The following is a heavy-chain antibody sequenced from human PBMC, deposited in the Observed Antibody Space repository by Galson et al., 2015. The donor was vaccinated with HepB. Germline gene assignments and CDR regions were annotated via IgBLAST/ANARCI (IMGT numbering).Heavy chain of an antibody. J-gene: IGHJ5*02. Sequence: SVRVSCKASGVTFSSYAISWVRQAPGQGLEWVGGIIPNVGTANYAQKVQGRVTITADESTSTAYMELSSLRSEDTAVYYCARVNIVVLDWWFDPWGQGTLVTVSS. D-gene: IGHD2-2*01. CDR2: IIPNVGTA. CDR3: ARVNIVVLDWWFDP. V-gene: IGHV1-69*13. CDR1: GVTFSSYA.